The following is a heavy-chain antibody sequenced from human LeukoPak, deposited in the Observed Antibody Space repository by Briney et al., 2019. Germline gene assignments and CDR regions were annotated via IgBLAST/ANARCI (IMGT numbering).Heavy chain of an antibody. CDR3: ARALVGAATLSY. D-gene: IGHD1-26*01. J-gene: IGHJ4*02. CDR1: GYRFSSYW. V-gene: IGHV5-10-1*01. CDR2: IDPTDSYT. Sequence: GGSLQISFKGSGYRFSSYWISWVRQMPGKGLEWMGRIDPTDSYTKYSPSSQGHVTISADKSGNTASLQWSSLKASDTAIYYCARALVGAATLSYWGQGTLVTVSS.